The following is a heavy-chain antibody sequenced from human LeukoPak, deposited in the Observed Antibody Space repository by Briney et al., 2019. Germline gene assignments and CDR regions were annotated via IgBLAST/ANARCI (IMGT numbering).Heavy chain of an antibody. V-gene: IGHV4-59*02. J-gene: IGHJ4*02. D-gene: IGHD2/OR15-2a*01. CDR3: SEGYFEPFDQ. CDR1: GVSVSTSH. Sequence: PSETLSLTCNVSGVSVSTSHWNWIRQRPGKGLEWIGCLSYTVKTDYNPSLRSRVSISLGSSNNHFSLKLTSVTAADTAVYYCSEGYFEPFDQWGQGILVTVSS. CDR2: LSYTVKT.